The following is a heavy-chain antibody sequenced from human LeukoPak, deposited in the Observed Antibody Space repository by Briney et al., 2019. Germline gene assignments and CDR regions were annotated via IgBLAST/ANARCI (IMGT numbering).Heavy chain of an antibody. CDR1: GGSISSYY. CDR2: ISHSGST. V-gene: IGHV4-59*12. J-gene: IGHJ5*02. D-gene: IGHD3-10*01. Sequence: PSETLSLTCTVSGGSISSYYWSWIRQPPGKGLEWIGYISHSGSTNYNPSLKSRVTISVDTSKNQFSLKLSSVTAADTAVYYCARRSFAGNWFDPWGQGTLVTVSS. CDR3: ARRSFAGNWFDP.